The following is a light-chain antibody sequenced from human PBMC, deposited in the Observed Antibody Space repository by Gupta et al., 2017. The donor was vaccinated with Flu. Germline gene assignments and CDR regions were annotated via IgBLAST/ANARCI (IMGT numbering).Light chain of an antibody. Sequence: SYVLTPPPSVSVAPGKTAIIACGGNNLGSKSVHWYQHKPGQAPVLVVCDGTDRPSGIPERFSGSISGNTATLTISRVEAGDEADYFCQVWDSLSDYVFGPGTKVTVL. CDR1: NLGSKS. CDR3: QVWDSLSDYV. CDR2: DGT. V-gene: IGLV3-21*03. J-gene: IGLJ1*01.